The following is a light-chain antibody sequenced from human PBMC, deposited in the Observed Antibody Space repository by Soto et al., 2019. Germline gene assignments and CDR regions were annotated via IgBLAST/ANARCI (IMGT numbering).Light chain of an antibody. CDR3: QQFSSYPLT. V-gene: IGKV3-20*01. CDR1: QSVTSDY. CDR2: DAS. Sequence: EIVLTQSPGILSLSPGERATLSCRASQSVTSDYLAWYQQKPGQAPRLLIYDASSRATGIPDRFSGGGSGTDFTLTISRLEPEDFAVYYCQQFSSYPLTFGGGTKVDIK. J-gene: IGKJ4*01.